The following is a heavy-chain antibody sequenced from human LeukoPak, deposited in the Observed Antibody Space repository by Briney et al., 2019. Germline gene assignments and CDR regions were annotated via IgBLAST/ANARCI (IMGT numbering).Heavy chain of an antibody. CDR1: GGTFSSYA. Sequence: SVKVSCKASGGTFSSYAISWVRQAPGQGLEWMGRIIPIFGTANYAQKFQGRVTINADKSTSTAYMELSSLRSEDTAVYYCAYHMRIDSSSWSFIDYRGQETLVTVSS. D-gene: IGHD6-13*01. V-gene: IGHV1-69*06. CDR3: AYHMRIDSSSWSFIDY. CDR2: IIPIFGTA. J-gene: IGHJ4*02.